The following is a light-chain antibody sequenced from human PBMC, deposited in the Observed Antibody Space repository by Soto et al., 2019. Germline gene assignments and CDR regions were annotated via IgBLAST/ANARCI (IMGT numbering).Light chain of an antibody. CDR2: GTS. CDR1: QSVGSSY. V-gene: IGKV3-20*01. Sequence: EIVLTQSPATLSVSPGERATLSCRAGQSVGSSYLAWYQQKLGQAPRVIIYGTSIRDSGVPERGSGGGAGPAFTLTITRLEPEDVAVDYCQQYSSSLCTFGPGTKVDN. J-gene: IGKJ3*01. CDR3: QQYSSSLCT.